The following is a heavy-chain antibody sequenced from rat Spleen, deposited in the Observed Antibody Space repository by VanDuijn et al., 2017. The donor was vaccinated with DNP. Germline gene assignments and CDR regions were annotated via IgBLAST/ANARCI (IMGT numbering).Heavy chain of an antibody. D-gene: IGHD4-3*01. CDR3: IRWNSGHFDY. CDR1: GFTFSDYY. V-gene: IGHV5-22*01. J-gene: IGHJ2*01. Sequence: EVQLVESGGGLVQPGRSLKLSCAASGFTFSDYYMAWVRQAPTKGLDWVAYIGSDGFAPYYGDSVKGRFTISRDNAKSTLYLQMNSLRSEDMATYYCIRWNSGHFDYWGQGVMVTVSS. CDR2: IGSDGFAP.